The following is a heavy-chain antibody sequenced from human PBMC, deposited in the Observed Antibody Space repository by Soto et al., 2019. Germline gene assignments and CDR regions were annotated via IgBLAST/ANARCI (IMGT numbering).Heavy chain of an antibody. J-gene: IGHJ4*02. Sequence: QLQLQESGSGLVKPPQTLSLTSAGSGGSISSGGYSWSWIRQPPGKGLEWIGFIYHSRCTYYTTSLKGRVTISVDRSKNQVSLKLRSVTAAGTAGYYWARGMTTVTTFDYWGQGTLVTVSS. CDR2: IYHSRCT. CDR1: GGSISSGGYS. CDR3: ARGMTTVTTFDY. V-gene: IGHV4-30-2*01. D-gene: IGHD4-17*01.